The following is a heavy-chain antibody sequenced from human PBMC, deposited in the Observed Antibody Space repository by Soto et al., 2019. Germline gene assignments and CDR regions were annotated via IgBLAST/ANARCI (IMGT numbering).Heavy chain of an antibody. J-gene: IGHJ4*02. CDR2: ISGSDGKT. D-gene: IGHD1-26*01. CDR3: ARWSFLDY. Sequence: EVQLLESGGGLVRPGGSLRLSCTASGFSFSSYALSWVRQAPGKGLEWVSTISGSDGKTYYADSVKGRFSISRDTSKTTLYLEMTSLRVEDTAVYCCARWSFLDYWGQGTRVTVS. CDR1: GFSFSSYA. V-gene: IGHV3-23*01.